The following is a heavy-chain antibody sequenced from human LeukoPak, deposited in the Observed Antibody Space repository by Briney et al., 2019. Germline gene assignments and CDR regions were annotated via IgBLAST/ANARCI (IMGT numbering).Heavy chain of an antibody. J-gene: IGHJ4*02. CDR2: IRYDGSNK. Sequence: GGSLRLSCAASGFTFSSYGMHWVRQAPGKGLEWVAFIRYDGSNKYYADSVKGRFTISRDNSKNTPYLQMNSLRAEDTAVYYCAKAWYSSGWYGYWGQGTLVTVSS. CDR3: AKAWYSSGWYGY. V-gene: IGHV3-30*02. D-gene: IGHD6-19*01. CDR1: GFTFSSYG.